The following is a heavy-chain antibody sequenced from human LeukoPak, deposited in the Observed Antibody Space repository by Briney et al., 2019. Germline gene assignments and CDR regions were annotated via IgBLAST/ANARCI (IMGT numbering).Heavy chain of an antibody. CDR2: IYHSGST. J-gene: IGHJ4*02. Sequence: SETLSLTCTVSGYSISSGYYWGWIRQPPGKGLEWIGSIYHSGSTYYNPSLKSRVTISVDTSKNQFSLKLSSVTAADTAVYYCARNVGATPFDYWGQGTLVTVSS. CDR1: GYSISSGYY. V-gene: IGHV4-38-2*02. CDR3: ARNVGATPFDY. D-gene: IGHD1-26*01.